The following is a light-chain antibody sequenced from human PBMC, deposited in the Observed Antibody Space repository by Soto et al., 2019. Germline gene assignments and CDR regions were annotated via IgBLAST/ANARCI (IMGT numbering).Light chain of an antibody. Sequence: DIQMTQSPSTLSASVGDRVTITCRASQSISSWLAWYQRKPGKAPKLLIYDASNLETGVPSRFSGSGSGTDFTFTISSLQPEDIATYYCQQYDNLPITFGQGTRLEIK. CDR1: QSISSW. V-gene: IGKV1-33*01. CDR3: QQYDNLPIT. J-gene: IGKJ5*01. CDR2: DAS.